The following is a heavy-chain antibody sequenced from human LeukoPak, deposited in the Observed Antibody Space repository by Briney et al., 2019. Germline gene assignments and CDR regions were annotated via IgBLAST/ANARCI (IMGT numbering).Heavy chain of an antibody. D-gene: IGHD3-10*01. Sequence: GGSLRLSCSASVFTFSSYAMHWVRQAPGKGLEWVAVISYDGSNKYYADSVKGRFTISRDNSKNTLYLQTNSLRAEDTAVYYCARDRYYGSAPSHYYYYGMDVWGQGTTVTVSS. V-gene: IGHV3-30-3*01. CDR1: VFTFSSYA. CDR3: ARDRYYGSAPSHYYYYGMDV. CDR2: ISYDGSNK. J-gene: IGHJ6*02.